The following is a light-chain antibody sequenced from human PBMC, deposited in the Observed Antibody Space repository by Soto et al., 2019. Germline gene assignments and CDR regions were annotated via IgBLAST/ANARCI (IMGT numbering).Light chain of an antibody. Sequence: QSALTQPRPVSGSPGQSVTISCTGTSSDVGGYHYVSWYQHHPGKAPKLMIYDVARRPSGVPDRFSGSKSGNTASLTISGLQAEDEADYYCSSYGGSYTVVFGGGTKVTVL. CDR1: SSDVGGYHY. V-gene: IGLV2-11*01. CDR3: SSYGGSYTVV. CDR2: DVA. J-gene: IGLJ2*01.